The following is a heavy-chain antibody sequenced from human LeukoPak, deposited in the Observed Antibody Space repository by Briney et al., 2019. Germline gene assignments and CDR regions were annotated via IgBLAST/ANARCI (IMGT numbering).Heavy chain of an antibody. D-gene: IGHD1-26*01. J-gene: IGHJ4*02. V-gene: IGHV3-30*03. CDR2: ISYDGSNK. CDR1: GFTFSSYG. CDR3: ARGGVKSKYSGSYAPLFY. Sequence: GRSLRLFCAASGFTFSSYGMHWVRQAPGKGLEWVAVISYDGSNKYYADSVKGRFTISRDNSKNTLYLQMNSLRAEDTAVYYCARGGVKSKYSGSYAPLFYWGQGTLVTVSS.